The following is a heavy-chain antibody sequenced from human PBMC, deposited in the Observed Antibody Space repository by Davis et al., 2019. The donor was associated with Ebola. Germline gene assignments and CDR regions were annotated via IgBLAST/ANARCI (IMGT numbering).Heavy chain of an antibody. D-gene: IGHD7-27*01. Sequence: PSETLSLTCAVSGGSISSGGYSWSWIRQPPGKGLEWIGYIYHSGSTYYNPSLKSRVTISVDTSKNQFSLKLSSVTAADTAVYYCARGDLNWDFDYWGQGTLVTVSS. CDR3: ARGDLNWDFDY. CDR2: IYHSGST. CDR1: GGSISSGGYS. J-gene: IGHJ4*02. V-gene: IGHV4-30-2*01.